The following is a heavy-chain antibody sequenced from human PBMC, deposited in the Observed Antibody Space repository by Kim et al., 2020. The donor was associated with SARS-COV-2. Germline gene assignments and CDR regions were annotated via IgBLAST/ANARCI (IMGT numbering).Heavy chain of an antibody. CDR3: ARDPRIMITFGGVIVFDY. Sequence: SETLSLTCTVSGGSISGSSYNWGWNRQPPGQGLDWIGSIYYSGSTYYNLTIKIPVTIDVDTSKNQFSLMLSSVTAAATAVYSCARDPRIMITFGGVIVFDYWGQGTLVTVSS. CDR2: IYYSGST. V-gene: IGHV4-39*07. D-gene: IGHD3-16*02. J-gene: IGHJ4*02. CDR1: GGSISGSSYN.